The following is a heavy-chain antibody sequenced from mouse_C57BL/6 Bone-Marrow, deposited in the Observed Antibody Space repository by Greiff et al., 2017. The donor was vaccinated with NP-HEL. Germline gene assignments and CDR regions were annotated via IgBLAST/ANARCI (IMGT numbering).Heavy chain of an antibody. D-gene: IGHD1-1*01. CDR2: ISSGGSYT. J-gene: IGHJ4*01. CDR1: GFTFSSYG. V-gene: IGHV5-6*01. Sequence: EVKLVESGGDLVKPGGSLKLSCAASGFTFSSYGMSWVRQTPDKRLEWVATISSGGSYTYYPDSVKGRFTISRDNAKNTLYLQMSSLKSEDTAMYYCARHYGSRRYYYAMDYWGQGTSVTVSS. CDR3: ARHYGSRRYYYAMDY.